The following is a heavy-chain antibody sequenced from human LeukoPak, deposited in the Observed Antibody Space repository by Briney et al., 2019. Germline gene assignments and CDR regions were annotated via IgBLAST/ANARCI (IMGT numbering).Heavy chain of an antibody. V-gene: IGHV3-30-3*01. Sequence: GGSLRLSCAASGFTFSSYAMHWVRQAPGKGLEWVAVISYDGSNKYYADSVKGRFTISRDDSKNTLYLQMNSLRAEDTAVYYCAREGRNYDILTGYSYFDYWGQGTLVTVSS. D-gene: IGHD3-9*01. CDR1: GFTFSSYA. J-gene: IGHJ4*02. CDR3: AREGRNYDILTGYSYFDY. CDR2: ISYDGSNK.